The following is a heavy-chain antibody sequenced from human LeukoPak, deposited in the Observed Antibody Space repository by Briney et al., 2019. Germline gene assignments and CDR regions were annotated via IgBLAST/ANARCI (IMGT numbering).Heavy chain of an antibody. J-gene: IGHJ6*03. CDR3: ARTTEGGYTYGYFYYYYMDV. CDR2: IYHSGST. D-gene: IGHD5-18*01. Sequence: SETLSLTCTVSGSSISSGYYWGWIRQPPGKGLEWIGNIYHSGSTYYNPSLKSRVTISVDTSKNQFSLKLSPVTAADTAVYYCARTTEGGYTYGYFYYYYMDVWGKGTTVTISS. V-gene: IGHV4-38-2*02. CDR1: GSSISSGYY.